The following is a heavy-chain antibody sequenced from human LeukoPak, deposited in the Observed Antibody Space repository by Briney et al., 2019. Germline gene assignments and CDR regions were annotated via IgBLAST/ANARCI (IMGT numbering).Heavy chain of an antibody. CDR1: GFTFSKYA. V-gene: IGHV3-30*04. CDR3: TRETNAFDI. Sequence: GGSLRLSCADSGFTFSKYAMHWVRQAPGKGLEWVAFISYDGKDKFYADSVKGRFTISRDNSKNTLYLQMDSLRAEDTAVFYCTRETNAFDIWGQGTLVTVSS. J-gene: IGHJ3*02. CDR2: ISYDGKDK.